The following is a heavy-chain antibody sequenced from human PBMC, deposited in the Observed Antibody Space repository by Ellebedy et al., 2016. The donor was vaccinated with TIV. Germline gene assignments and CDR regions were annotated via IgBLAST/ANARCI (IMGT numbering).Heavy chain of an antibody. Sequence: SETLSLXCTVSGVSITSAVYYWSWIRQLPGKGLECLGHIYYSGSRYYSPSLRSRVIISLDASKNQFSLKLTSVTAADTAVHYCVRGPAVNYDRGGFYPDHWGQGSLVTVSS. V-gene: IGHV4-31*03. J-gene: IGHJ4*02. CDR1: GVSITSAVYY. CDR3: VRGPAVNYDRGGFYPDH. CDR2: IYYSGSR. D-gene: IGHD3-22*01.